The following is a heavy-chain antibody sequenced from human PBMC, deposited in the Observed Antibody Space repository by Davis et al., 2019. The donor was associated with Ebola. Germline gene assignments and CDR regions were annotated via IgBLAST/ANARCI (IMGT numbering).Heavy chain of an antibody. CDR3: VKDTSTIWFDI. D-gene: IGHD1-26*01. J-gene: IGHJ3*02. CDR2: LGTSADT. CDR1: GFIFSSYV. Sequence: GESLKISCAASGFIFSSYVMSWVRQAPGKGLEWVSTLGTSADTYYADSVKGRLTISRDNSKNILYLQMNGLRVEDTAIYYCVKDTSTIWFDIWGQGTMVTVSS. V-gene: IGHV3-23*01.